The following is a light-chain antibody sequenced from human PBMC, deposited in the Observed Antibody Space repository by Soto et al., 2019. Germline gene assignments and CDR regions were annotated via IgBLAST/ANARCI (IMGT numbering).Light chain of an antibody. CDR1: QSLLYSFNNKNY. J-gene: IGKJ4*01. Sequence: DIVMTQSPDSLVVSLGERATINCKFSQSLLYSFNNKNYLPXXQQRTGXXXKXPLXSXYTREYGVNERLSRSGSGTDFTLTINSMQYEDSAVYYCQRYDNWPLTFGGRT. CDR2: SXY. CDR3: QRYDNWPLT. V-gene: IGKV4-1*01.